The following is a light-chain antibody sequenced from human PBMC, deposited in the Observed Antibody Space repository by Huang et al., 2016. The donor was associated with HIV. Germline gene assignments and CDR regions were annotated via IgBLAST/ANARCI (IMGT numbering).Light chain of an antibody. V-gene: IGKV3-15*01. Sequence: EIVMTQSPATLSVSPGERVILSCRASESVGSSLAWYQQKPGQAPRHLIYGAATRASGVRPRVSGSGSGTEFTRSISGLQSADFAVYYCQQYDKWPPLLTFGGGTKVEIK. J-gene: IGKJ4*01. CDR3: QQYDKWPPLLT. CDR1: ESVGSS. CDR2: GAA.